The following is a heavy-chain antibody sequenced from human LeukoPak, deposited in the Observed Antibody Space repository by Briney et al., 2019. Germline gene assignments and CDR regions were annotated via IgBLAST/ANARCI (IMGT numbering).Heavy chain of an antibody. Sequence: ASVKVSCKVSGYTLTELSMHWVRQAPGKGLEWMGGFDPEDGETIYAQKFQGRVTMTEDTSTDTAYMELSSLRAEDTAVYYCAKDRSSVVGATPEYWGQGTLVTVSS. J-gene: IGHJ4*02. CDR1: GYTLTELS. CDR3: AKDRSSVVGATPEY. CDR2: FDPEDGET. D-gene: IGHD1-26*01. V-gene: IGHV1-24*01.